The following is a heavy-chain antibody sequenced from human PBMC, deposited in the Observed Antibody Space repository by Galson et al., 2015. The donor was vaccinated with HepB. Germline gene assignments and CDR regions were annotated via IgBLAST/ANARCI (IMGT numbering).Heavy chain of an antibody. CDR2: IIPIFGTA. D-gene: IGHD2-21*02. J-gene: IGHJ6*02. CDR1: GGTFSSYA. V-gene: IGHV1-69*13. Sequence: SVTVSCKASGGTFSSYAISWVRQAPGQGLEWMGGIIPIFGTANYAQKFQGRVTITADESTSTAYMELSSLRSEDTAVYYCATTPPPAYCGGDCYPYYYYGMDVWGQGTTVTVSS. CDR3: ATTPPPAYCGGDCYPYYYYGMDV.